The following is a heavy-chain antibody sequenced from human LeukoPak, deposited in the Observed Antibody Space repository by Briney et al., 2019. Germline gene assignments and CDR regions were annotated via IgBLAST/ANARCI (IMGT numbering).Heavy chain of an antibody. D-gene: IGHD1-14*01. Sequence: GGSLRLSCAASGFTFTGHWMSWVRQAPGKGMEWVANINQGGSDKYYVDSVKGRFTISRDNANNLLYLQMNSLRGEDTAVYYCSRDRSRAEDDWGQGTLVTVSS. V-gene: IGHV3-7*01. CDR3: SRDRSRAEDD. CDR2: INQGGSDK. J-gene: IGHJ4*02. CDR1: GFTFTGHW.